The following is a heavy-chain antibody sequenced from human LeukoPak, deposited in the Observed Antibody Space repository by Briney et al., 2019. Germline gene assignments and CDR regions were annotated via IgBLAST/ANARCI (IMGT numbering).Heavy chain of an antibody. J-gene: IGHJ6*04. V-gene: IGHV3-48*04. Sequence: GSLRLSCAASGFTFTIYGMIWVRQAPGKGLEWVSYISSSGSTIYYADSVKGRFTISRDNAKNSLYLQMNSLRAEDTAVYYCAELGITMIGGVWGKGTTVTISS. CDR2: ISSSGSTI. CDR1: GFTFTIYG. CDR3: AELGITMIGGV. D-gene: IGHD3-10*02.